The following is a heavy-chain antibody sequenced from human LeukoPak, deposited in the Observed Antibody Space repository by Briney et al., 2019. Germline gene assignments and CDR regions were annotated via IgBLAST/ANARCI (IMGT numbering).Heavy chain of an antibody. Sequence: GASVKVSCRASGYSFTGYYLHWARQAPGQGLEWMGRINPNGGDTDFAQKFLGRVTLTRGTSITTAYMELSRLRSDDTAVYYCARVPTVIVSAGISELGIDYWGQGTLVTVSS. CDR3: ARVPTVIVSAGISELGIDY. J-gene: IGHJ4*02. V-gene: IGHV1-2*06. D-gene: IGHD2/OR15-2a*01. CDR2: INPNGGDT. CDR1: GYSFTGYY.